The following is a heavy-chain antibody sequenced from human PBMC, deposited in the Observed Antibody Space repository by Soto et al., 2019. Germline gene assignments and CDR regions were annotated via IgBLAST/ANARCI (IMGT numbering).Heavy chain of an antibody. CDR3: ARAYGDYEYFDY. CDR1: GYTLTELS. J-gene: IGHJ4*02. Sequence: ASVKVSCKVSGYTLTELSMHWVRQAPGKGLEWMGGFDPEDGETIYAQKFQGRVTMTEDTSTDTAYMELSSLRSEDTAVYYCARAYGDYEYFDYWGQGTLVTVSS. V-gene: IGHV1-24*01. CDR2: FDPEDGET. D-gene: IGHD4-17*01.